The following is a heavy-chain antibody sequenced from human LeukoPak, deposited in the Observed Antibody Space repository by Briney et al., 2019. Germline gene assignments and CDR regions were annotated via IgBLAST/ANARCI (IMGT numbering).Heavy chain of an antibody. D-gene: IGHD6-13*01. CDR1: GYTFTSYG. V-gene: IGHV1-2*06. J-gene: IGHJ4*02. CDR2: INPNSGGT. CDR3: ATILIAAAGPGDY. Sequence: ASVKVSCKASGYTFTSYGISWVRQAPGQGLEWMGRINPNSGGTNYAQKFQGRVTITRDTSISTAYMELSRLRSDDTAVYYCATILIAAAGPGDYWGQGTLVTVSS.